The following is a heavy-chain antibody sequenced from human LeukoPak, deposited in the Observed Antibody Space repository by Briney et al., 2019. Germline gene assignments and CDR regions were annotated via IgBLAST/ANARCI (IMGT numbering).Heavy chain of an antibody. CDR3: ARDLLGSHTSYSSGAWDY. D-gene: IGHD3-9*01. J-gene: IGHJ4*02. V-gene: IGHV1-69*13. CDR2: IVPIFDTA. CDR1: GGTFSNYA. Sequence: ASVKVSCKASGGTFSNYAISWVRQAPGQGLEWMGGIVPIFDTADYAQKFQGRLTITADDSTSTAYMELSSLRAEDTAVYYCARDLLGSHTSYSSGAWDYWGQGTLVTVSS.